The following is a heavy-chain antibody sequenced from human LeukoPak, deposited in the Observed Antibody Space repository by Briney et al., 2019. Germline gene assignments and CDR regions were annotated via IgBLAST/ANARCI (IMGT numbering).Heavy chain of an antibody. V-gene: IGHV1-18*01. CDR1: GCTFTSYG. CDR3: ARHSGYHSTMYLDY. J-gene: IGHJ4*02. CDR2: ISAYNGNT. D-gene: IGHD3-22*01. Sequence: ASVKVSCKASGCTFTSYGISWVRQAPGQGLEWMGWISAYNGNTNYAQKLQGRVTMTTDTSTSTAYMELRSLRSDDTAVYYCARHSGYHSTMYLDYWGQGTLVTVSS.